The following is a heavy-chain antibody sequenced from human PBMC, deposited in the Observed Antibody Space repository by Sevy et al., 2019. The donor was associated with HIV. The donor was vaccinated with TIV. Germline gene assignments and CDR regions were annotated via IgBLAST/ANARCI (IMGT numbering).Heavy chain of an antibody. J-gene: IGHJ4*02. D-gene: IGHD2-21*02. CDR3: ARLVSCGGDCYYLDS. Sequence: GGSLRLSCAASGFTFSNYDLHWARQAPGKGLDWVAVISHDGRYKNYADSVKVRFTISRDNLRNTLFLQMDSLRPDDTAVYFCARLVSCGGDCYYLDSWGQGALVTVSS. CDR2: ISHDGRYK. CDR1: GFTFSNYD. V-gene: IGHV3-30*03.